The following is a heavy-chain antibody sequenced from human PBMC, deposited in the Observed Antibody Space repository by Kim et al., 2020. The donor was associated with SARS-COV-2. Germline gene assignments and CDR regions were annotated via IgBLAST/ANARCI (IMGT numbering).Heavy chain of an antibody. CDR3: ARDSGWSYYYDSSGLDY. D-gene: IGHD3-22*01. CDR2: ISYDGSNK. Sequence: GGSLRLSCAASGFTFSSYAMHWVRQAPGKGLEWVAVISYDGSNKYYADSVKGRFTISRDNSKNTLYLQMNSLRAEDTAVYYCARDSGWSYYYDSSGLDYWGQGTLVTVSS. J-gene: IGHJ4*02. V-gene: IGHV3-30-3*01. CDR1: GFTFSSYA.